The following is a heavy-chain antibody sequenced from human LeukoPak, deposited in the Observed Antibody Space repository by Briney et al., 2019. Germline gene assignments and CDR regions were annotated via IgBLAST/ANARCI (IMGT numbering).Heavy chain of an antibody. Sequence: SETLSLTCTISGGSVSSYYWNWIRQPPGKGLEWIAYIYYSGDTNYNPSLKSRVTISVDTSKNQFSLKLNSVTAADTAVYYCARLVRDTATGYWYFDLWGRGTLVTVSS. D-gene: IGHD5-18*01. J-gene: IGHJ2*01. V-gene: IGHV4-59*02. CDR2: IYYSGDT. CDR1: GGSVSSYY. CDR3: ARLVRDTATGYWYFDL.